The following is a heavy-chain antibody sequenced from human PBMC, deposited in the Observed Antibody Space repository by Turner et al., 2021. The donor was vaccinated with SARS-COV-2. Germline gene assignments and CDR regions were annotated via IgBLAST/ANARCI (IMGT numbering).Heavy chain of an antibody. V-gene: IGHV3-21*01. CDR2: ISSSSIYI. CDR1: GFTFSSYS. Sequence: EVQLVESGGGLVKPGGSLRLSCAASGFTFSSYSMNWARQAPGKGLEWVSSISSSSIYIYYADSVKGRFTISRDNAKNSLYLQMNSLRAEDTAVYYCARGDDFWSGYYFYGMDVWGQGTTVTVSS. CDR3: ARGDDFWSGYYFYGMDV. D-gene: IGHD3-3*01. J-gene: IGHJ6*02.